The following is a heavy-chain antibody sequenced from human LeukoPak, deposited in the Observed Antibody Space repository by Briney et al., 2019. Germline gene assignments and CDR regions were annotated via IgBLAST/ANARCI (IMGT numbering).Heavy chain of an antibody. J-gene: IGHJ4*02. CDR3: ARVGDWNDLVY. Sequence: SETLSLTCTFPVAPISPYYGSGTRRTPGKGREWIGYILYSGTTTNYNPSLKSRVTISVDTSKNQFSLKLSSVTAADTAVYYCARVGDWNDLVYWGQGTLVTVSS. V-gene: IGHV4-59*13. CDR2: ILYSGTT. D-gene: IGHD1-1*01. CDR1: VAPISPYY.